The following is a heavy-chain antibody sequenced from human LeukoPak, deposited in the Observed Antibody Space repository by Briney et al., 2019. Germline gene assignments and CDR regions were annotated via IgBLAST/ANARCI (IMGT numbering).Heavy chain of an antibody. V-gene: IGHV1-18*01. D-gene: IGHD3-22*01. Sequence: GASVKVSCKASGYTFTSYDINWVRQAPGQGLEWMGWISAYNGNTNYAQKLQGRVTMTTDTSTSTAYMELRSLRSDDTAVYYCARDLGPNDSSGSYSYYYGMDVWGQGTTVTVSS. CDR2: ISAYNGNT. J-gene: IGHJ6*02. CDR3: ARDLGPNDSSGSYSYYYGMDV. CDR1: GYTFTSYD.